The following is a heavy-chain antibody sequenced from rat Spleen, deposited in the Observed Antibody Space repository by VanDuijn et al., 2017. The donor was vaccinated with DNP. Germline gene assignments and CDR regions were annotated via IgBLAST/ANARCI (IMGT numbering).Heavy chain of an antibody. CDR1: GYSITSNFR. CDR3: AIQLGVFDY. CDR2: INVAGSS. J-gene: IGHJ2*01. D-gene: IGHD5-1*01. Sequence: EVQLQESGPGLVKPSQSLSLTCSVTGYSITSNFRWTWIRKFPGDKLEWMGYINVAGSSDYNPSLKSRISITRDTSKNQFFLQVHSVTPEDSATYYCAIQLGVFDYWGQGVMVTVSS. V-gene: IGHV3-3*01.